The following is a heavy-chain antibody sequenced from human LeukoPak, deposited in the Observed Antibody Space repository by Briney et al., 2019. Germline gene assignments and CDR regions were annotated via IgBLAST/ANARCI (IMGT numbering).Heavy chain of an antibody. CDR1: AFTFSDHS. J-gene: IGHJ4*02. D-gene: IGHD1-26*01. CDR3: VKDGAQPGYYFDF. CDR2: ISDGGGRT. V-gene: IGHV3-23*01. Sequence: GGSLRLSCAASAFTFSDHSMSWVRQAPGRWLEWVSVISDGGGRTYYADSVKGRFTTSRDNFRNTLYLQMHSLRGEDTAIYFCVKDGAQPGYYFDFWGQGALVTVSS.